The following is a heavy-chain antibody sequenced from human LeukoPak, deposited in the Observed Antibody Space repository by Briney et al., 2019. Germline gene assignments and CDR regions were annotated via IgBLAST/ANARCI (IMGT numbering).Heavy chain of an antibody. CDR2: ISSSSSTI. D-gene: IGHD3-22*01. CDR1: GFTFSSYS. J-gene: IGHJ4*02. CDR3: AKDLNYYDSSGPDY. Sequence: GGSLRLSCAASGFTFSSYSTNWVRQAPGKGLEWVSYISSSSSTIYYADSVKGRFTISRDNAKNTLYLQMNSLRAEDTAVYYCAKDLNYYDSSGPDYWGQGTLVTVSS. V-gene: IGHV3-48*01.